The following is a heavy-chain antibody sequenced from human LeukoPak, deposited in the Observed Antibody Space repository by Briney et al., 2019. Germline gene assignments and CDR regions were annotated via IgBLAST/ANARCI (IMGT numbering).Heavy chain of an antibody. CDR3: ARRVTSSGWYRDDT. V-gene: IGHV4-59*08. J-gene: IGHJ5*02. D-gene: IGHD6-19*01. CDR1: GGSISSDY. Sequence: PSETLSLTCTVSGGSISSDYWSWIRQPPGKGLEWIGYISHGGTTSYNPSLRSRVTISVDTSKNQFSLKVTSVNAADTAVYYCARRVTSSGWYRDDTWGQGTLVTVSS. CDR2: ISHGGTT.